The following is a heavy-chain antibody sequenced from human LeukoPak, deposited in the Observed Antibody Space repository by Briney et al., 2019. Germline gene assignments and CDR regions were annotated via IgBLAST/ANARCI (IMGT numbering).Heavy chain of an antibody. CDR3: ARGPDCSGGSCDSNAFDI. CDR1: GGSFSGYY. J-gene: IGHJ3*02. Sequence: SETPSLTCAVYGGSFSGYYWSWIRQPPGKGLEWIGEINHSGSTNYNPSLKSRVTISVDTSKNQFSLKLSSVTAADTAVYYCARGPDCSGGSCDSNAFDIWGQGTMVTVSS. D-gene: IGHD2-15*01. V-gene: IGHV4-34*01. CDR2: INHSGST.